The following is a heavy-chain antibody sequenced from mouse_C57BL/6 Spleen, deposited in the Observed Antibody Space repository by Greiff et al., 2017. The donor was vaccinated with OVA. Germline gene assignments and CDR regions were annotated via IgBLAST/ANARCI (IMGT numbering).Heavy chain of an antibody. CDR3: ARWEISSPFDY. J-gene: IGHJ2*01. CDR2: IYPRSGNT. V-gene: IGHV1-81*01. Sequence: QVHVKQSGAELARPGASVKLSCKASGYTFTSYGISWVKQRTGQGLEWIGEIYPRSGNTYYNEKFKGKATLTADKSSSTAYMELRSLTSEDSAVYFCARWEISSPFDYWGQGTTLTVSS. CDR1: GYTFTSYG. D-gene: IGHD1-1*01.